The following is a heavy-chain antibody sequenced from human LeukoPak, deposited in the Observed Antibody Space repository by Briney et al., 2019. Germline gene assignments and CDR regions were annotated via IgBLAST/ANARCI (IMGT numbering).Heavy chain of an antibody. CDR2: ISIYNGNT. D-gene: IGHD3-3*01. J-gene: IGHJ5*02. CDR3: ARITYDFWSGYYMPDDP. Sequence: ASVKVSCKASGYTFTSYGISWVRQALGQGLEWMGWISIYNGNTDYAQKLRGRVTMTTDTSTSTAYLELRGLRSDDTAVYYCARITYDFWSGYYMPDDPWGQGTLVTVSS. CDR1: GYTFTSYG. V-gene: IGHV1-18*01.